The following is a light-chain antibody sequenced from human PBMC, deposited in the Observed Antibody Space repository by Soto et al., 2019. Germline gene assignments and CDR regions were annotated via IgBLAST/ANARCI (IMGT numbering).Light chain of an antibody. CDR3: GTWDDRLDGNYV. V-gene: IGLV1-51*01. CDR2: DND. J-gene: IGLJ1*01. Sequence: QSVLTQPPSVSAAPGQQVTISCSGSSSNIGDNYVSWYQHLPGTAPKLVVYDNDRRPSGIPVRFSGSKSGTSATLVITGLQTGDEADYYCGTWDDRLDGNYVFGTGTKLTVL. CDR1: SSNIGDNY.